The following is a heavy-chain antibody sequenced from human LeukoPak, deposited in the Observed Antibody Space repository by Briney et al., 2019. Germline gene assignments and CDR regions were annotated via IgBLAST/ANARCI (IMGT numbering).Heavy chain of an antibody. CDR3: AKGGGWDAFDI. V-gene: IGHV4-4*07. CDR1: GGSISSYY. Sequence: SETLSLTCTVSGGSISSYYWSWIRQPAGKGLEWIGRIYTSGSTNYNPSLKSRVTISVDTSKNQFSLKVNSVTAADTAVFYCAKGGGWDAFDIWGQGTMVTVSS. D-gene: IGHD6-19*01. J-gene: IGHJ3*02. CDR2: IYTSGST.